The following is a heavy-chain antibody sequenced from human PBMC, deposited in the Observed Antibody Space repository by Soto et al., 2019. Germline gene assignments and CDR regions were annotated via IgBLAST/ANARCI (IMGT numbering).Heavy chain of an antibody. CDR2: ISYDGSNK. J-gene: IGHJ6*04. CDR3: AKFLDTGPPAVTSDSYYGMEV. CDR1: GFTFSSYG. Sequence: TGGSLRLSCAASGFTFSSYGMHWVRQAPGKGLEWVAVISYDGSNKYYADSVKGRFTISRDNSKNTLYLQMNSLRAEDTAVYYCAKFLDTGPPAVTSDSYYGMEVGGKGTRFTVSS. V-gene: IGHV3-30*18. D-gene: IGHD4-4*01.